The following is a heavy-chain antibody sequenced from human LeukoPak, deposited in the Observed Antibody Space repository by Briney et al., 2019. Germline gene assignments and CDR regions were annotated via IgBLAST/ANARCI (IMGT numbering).Heavy chain of an antibody. Sequence: GGSLRLSCAASEFTFSSNYMSWVRQAPGKGLEWVAVIWYDGSNKYYADSVKGRFIISRDNSKNTLYLQMNGLRAEDTAVYYCARAPFAGYYAGSGYPDYWGQGTLVTVSS. CDR2: IWYDGSNK. J-gene: IGHJ4*02. D-gene: IGHD3-22*01. V-gene: IGHV3-33*08. CDR3: ARAPFAGYYAGSGYPDY. CDR1: EFTFSSNY.